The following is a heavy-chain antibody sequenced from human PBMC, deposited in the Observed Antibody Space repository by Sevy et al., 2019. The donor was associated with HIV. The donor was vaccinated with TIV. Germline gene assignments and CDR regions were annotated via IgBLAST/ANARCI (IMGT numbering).Heavy chain of an antibody. CDR3: AREGCTKPHDH. J-gene: IGHJ4*02. D-gene: IGHD2-8*01. V-gene: IGHV3-23*01. Sequence: GGSLRLSCAASGFTFSKYSMSWVRQPPGKGLEWVSTLPLGCGGINYANSVKGRFTISIDNSKSSVYLQMTNLRPEDTAVYYGAREGCTKPHDHWGQGTLVTVSS. CDR1: GFTFSKYS. CDR2: LPLGCGGI.